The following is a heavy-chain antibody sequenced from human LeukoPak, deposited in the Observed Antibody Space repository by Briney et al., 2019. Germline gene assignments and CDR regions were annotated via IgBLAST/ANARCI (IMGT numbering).Heavy chain of an antibody. Sequence: PGGSLRLSCAASGFTFSTYALHWVSQAPGKGLEWLAVISYDGTNKSYADSVKGRFTISRDNSKNTLFLQMNSLRPEDTAVYYCARDFGGILTGGDAFDIWGQGTLVSVSS. CDR3: ARDFGGILTGGDAFDI. J-gene: IGHJ3*02. CDR2: ISYDGTNK. V-gene: IGHV3-30*04. CDR1: GFTFSTYA. D-gene: IGHD3-9*01.